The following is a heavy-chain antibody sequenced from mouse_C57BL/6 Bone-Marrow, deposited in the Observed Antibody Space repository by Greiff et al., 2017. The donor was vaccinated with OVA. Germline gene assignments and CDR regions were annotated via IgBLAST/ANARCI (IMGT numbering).Heavy chain of an antibody. CDR1: GFTFNTYA. D-gene: IGHD2-3*01. J-gene: IGHJ2*01. CDR2: IRSKSSNYAT. CDR3: VRDEGYDGYPYYFDY. Sequence: EVMLVESGGGLVQPKGSLKLSCAASGFTFNTYAMHWVRQAPGKGLEWVARIRSKSSNYATYYADSVKDRFTISRDDSQSMLYLQMNNLKTEDTAMYYCVRDEGYDGYPYYFDYWGQGTTLTVSS. V-gene: IGHV10-3*01.